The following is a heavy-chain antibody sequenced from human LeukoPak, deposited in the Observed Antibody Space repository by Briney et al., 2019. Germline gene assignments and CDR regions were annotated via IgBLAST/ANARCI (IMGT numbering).Heavy chain of an antibody. CDR1: GGSFSGFY. V-gene: IGHV3-20*04. Sequence: LSLTCAVYGGSFSGFYWSWIRHVPGKGLEWVSSISWNGGTTSYADSVKGRFTISRDNAKNSLYLQMNSLRVEDTALYYCARPQLERLWAFDYWGQGTLVTVSS. D-gene: IGHD1-1*01. CDR2: ISWNGGTT. J-gene: IGHJ4*02. CDR3: ARPQLERLWAFDY.